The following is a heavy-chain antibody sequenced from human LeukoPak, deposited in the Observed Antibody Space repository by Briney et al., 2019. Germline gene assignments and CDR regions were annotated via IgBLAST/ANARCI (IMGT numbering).Heavy chain of an antibody. D-gene: IGHD5-18*01. Sequence: AGGSLRLSCAASGFTFNTYEMNWVRQAPGKGLEWVSYISGSDSSSGKTESYADSVKGRFTISRDNAKNALFLQMNSLRAEDTGVYYCTRDHAYGYGYWGHGALVTVSS. CDR1: GFTFNTYE. CDR2: ISGSDSSSGKTE. V-gene: IGHV3-48*03. CDR3: TRDHAYGYGY. J-gene: IGHJ4*01.